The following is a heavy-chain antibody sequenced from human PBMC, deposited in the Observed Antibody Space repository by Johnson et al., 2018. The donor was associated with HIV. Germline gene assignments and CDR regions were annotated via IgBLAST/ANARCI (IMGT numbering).Heavy chain of an antibody. D-gene: IGHD3-10*01. J-gene: IGHJ3*02. Sequence: QVQLVESGGGLVQPGGSLRLSCAASGFTFSANYMSWIRQAPGKGLEWVSYISTSGSNIYYAYSVKGRFTISRDNAKNSLYLQMNSLRAEDTAVYYCAKEGTTMEVDIWGQGTMVTVSS. V-gene: IGHV3-11*04. CDR1: GFTFSANY. CDR2: ISTSGSNI. CDR3: AKEGTTMEVDI.